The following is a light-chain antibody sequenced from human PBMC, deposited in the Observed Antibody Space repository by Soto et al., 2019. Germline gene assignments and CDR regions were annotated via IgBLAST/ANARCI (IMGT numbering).Light chain of an antibody. CDR1: QSVSSK. CDR2: GAS. CDR3: QQYNIWPYT. V-gene: IGKV3-15*01. Sequence: EIVMTPYPATLSVSPCERASLSFRPSQSVSSKLAGYQQKPGQGPRLLIYGASTRATGIPARFSGSGSGTEFTLTISSLQSEDFAVYFCQQYNIWPYTFGQGSKVDNK. J-gene: IGKJ2*01.